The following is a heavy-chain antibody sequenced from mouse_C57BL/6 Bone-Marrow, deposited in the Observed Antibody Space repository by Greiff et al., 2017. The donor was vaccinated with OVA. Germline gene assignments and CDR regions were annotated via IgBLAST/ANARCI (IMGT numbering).Heavy chain of an antibody. CDR3: ARWGYGSIYAMDY. V-gene: IGHV1-81*01. CDR1: GYTFTSYG. Sequence: QRVESGAELARPGASVKLSCKASGYTFTSYGISWVKQRTGQGLEWIGEIYPRSGNTYYNEKFKGKATLTADKSSSTAYMELRSLTSEDSAVYFCARWGYGSIYAMDYWGQGTSVTVSS. D-gene: IGHD1-1*01. CDR2: IYPRSGNT. J-gene: IGHJ4*01.